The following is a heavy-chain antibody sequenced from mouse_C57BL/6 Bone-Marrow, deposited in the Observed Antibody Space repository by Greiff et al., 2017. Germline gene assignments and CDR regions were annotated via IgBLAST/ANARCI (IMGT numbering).Heavy chain of an antibody. CDR1: GYTFTSYD. J-gene: IGHJ1*03. V-gene: IGHV1-85*01. CDR3: ARDYGSSYWYFDV. D-gene: IGHD1-1*01. Sequence: QVHVKQSGPELVKPGASVKLSCKASGYTFTSYDINWVKQRPGPGLAWIGWIYPRDGSTKYNEKFKGKATLTVDTSSSTAYMELHTLTSEDSAVYFCARDYGSSYWYFDVWGTGTTVTVSS. CDR2: IYPRDGST.